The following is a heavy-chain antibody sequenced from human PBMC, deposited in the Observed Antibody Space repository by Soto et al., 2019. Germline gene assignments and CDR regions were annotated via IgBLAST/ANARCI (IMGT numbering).Heavy chain of an antibody. V-gene: IGHV4-31*03. Sequence: TLSLTSPVSGGSISSGGYYWSWIRQHPGKGLEWIGYIYYSGSTYYNPSLKSRVTISVDTSKNQFSLKLSSVTAADTAVYHCARDARSSSFWSGYYTSGGMDVWGQGTTVTVSS. CDR1: GGSISSGGYY. J-gene: IGHJ6*02. D-gene: IGHD3-3*01. CDR2: IYYSGST. CDR3: ARDARSSSFWSGYYTSGGMDV.